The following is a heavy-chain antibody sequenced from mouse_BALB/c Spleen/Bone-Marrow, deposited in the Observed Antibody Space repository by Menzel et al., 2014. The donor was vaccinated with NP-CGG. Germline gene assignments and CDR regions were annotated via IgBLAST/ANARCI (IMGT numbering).Heavy chain of an antibody. CDR3: ARDRGLTYFDY. J-gene: IGHJ2*01. CDR2: IGNKANGYTT. Sequence: EVKLVESGGGLVQPGDSLRLSCATSGFTFTDYYMNWVRQPPGKALEWLGFIGNKANGYTTEYSASVKGRFTISRDNSQSILYLQMNTLRAEDSATYYCARDRGLTYFDYWGQGTPLTVSS. D-gene: IGHD2-4*01. V-gene: IGHV7-3*02. CDR1: GFTFTDYY.